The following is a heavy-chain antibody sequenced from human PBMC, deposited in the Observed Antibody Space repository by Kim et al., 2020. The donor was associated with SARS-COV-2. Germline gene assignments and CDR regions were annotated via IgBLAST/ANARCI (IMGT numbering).Heavy chain of an antibody. V-gene: IGHV4-4*07. D-gene: IGHD3-10*01. CDR1: GGSISSYY. CDR2: IYSSGST. CDR3: ARGSYVGGRTHFDV. J-gene: IGHJ3*01. Sequence: SETLSLTCTVSGGSISSYYWNWIRQPAGKGLEWIGRIYSSGSTNSKASLKSRLTMSVDTSKNQFSLNLNSVTAADTAIYYCARGSYVGGRTHFDVWGQGT.